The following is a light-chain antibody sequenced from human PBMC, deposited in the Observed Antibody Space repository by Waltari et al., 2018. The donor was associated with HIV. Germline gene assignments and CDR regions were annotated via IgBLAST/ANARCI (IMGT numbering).Light chain of an antibody. CDR3: CSYAGAYTFWV. Sequence: QSALTPPRSVSGSPGQSVTIPCTGTSSDVGGYDYVSWYQQHPGKAPRLMCYDVTKRPSGVRDRFSGSKSGNTASLTISGLQAEDEAEYYCCSYAGAYTFWVFGGGTQLTVL. CDR1: SSDVGGYDY. J-gene: IGLJ3*02. CDR2: DVT. V-gene: IGLV2-11*01.